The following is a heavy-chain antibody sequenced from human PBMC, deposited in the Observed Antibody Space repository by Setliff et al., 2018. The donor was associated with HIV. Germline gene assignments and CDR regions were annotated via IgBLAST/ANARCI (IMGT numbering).Heavy chain of an antibody. CDR2: IYTSGIV. V-gene: IGHV4-61*09. D-gene: IGHD3-10*01. CDR3: ARGGLGKGFDP. CDR1: WLHQQWELL. Sequence: PSETLSPHLHCLWWLHQQWELLLELDPAARREGTGVDWGGGIGHIYTSGIVNYNPSLKSRVTISGDTSKNQFSLNLSSVTAADTAVYYCARGGLGKGFDPWGQGTLVTVSS. J-gene: IGHJ5*02.